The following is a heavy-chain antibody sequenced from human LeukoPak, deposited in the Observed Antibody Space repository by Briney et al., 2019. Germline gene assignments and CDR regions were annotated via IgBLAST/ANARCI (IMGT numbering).Heavy chain of an antibody. CDR2: ISYDGSNK. D-gene: IGHD1-26*01. V-gene: IGHV3-30-3*01. CDR3: AREVEDSSVY. CDR1: GFTFSSYA. J-gene: IGHJ4*02. Sequence: GGSLRLSCAASGFTFSSYAMHWVRQAPGKGLEWVAVISYDGSNKYYADSVKGRFTISRDNSKNTLYLQMNSLRAEDTAVYYCAREVEDSSVYWGQGTLVTVSS.